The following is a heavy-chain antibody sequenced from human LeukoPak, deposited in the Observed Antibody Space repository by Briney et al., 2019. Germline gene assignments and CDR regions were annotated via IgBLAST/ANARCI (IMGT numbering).Heavy chain of an antibody. CDR2: ISAGGGNT. Sequence: GGSLRLSCAASAFTFSSYAMSWVRQAPGKGLEGVSTISAGGGNTYYADSVKGRFTISRDNSKNTPYLQMNSLRAEDTAIYYCATALRFLEWYPYWGQGTLVTVSS. CDR3: ATALRFLEWYPY. D-gene: IGHD3-3*01. V-gene: IGHV3-23*01. CDR1: AFTFSSYA. J-gene: IGHJ4*02.